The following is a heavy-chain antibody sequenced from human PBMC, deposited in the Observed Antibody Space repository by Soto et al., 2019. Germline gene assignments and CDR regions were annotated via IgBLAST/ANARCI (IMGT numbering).Heavy chain of an antibody. Sequence: QVQLVQSGAEVKKPGASVKVSCTASGYTFTSYGISWVRQAPGQGLERMGWISAYNGNTNYAQKLQGRVTMTTDTSTSTADMELRSLGSDDTAVYYCARDGEWLRFPTYYFDCWGQGTLVTVSS. CDR3: ARDGEWLRFPTYYFDC. V-gene: IGHV1-18*01. D-gene: IGHD5-12*01. CDR2: ISAYNGNT. J-gene: IGHJ4*02. CDR1: GYTFTSYG.